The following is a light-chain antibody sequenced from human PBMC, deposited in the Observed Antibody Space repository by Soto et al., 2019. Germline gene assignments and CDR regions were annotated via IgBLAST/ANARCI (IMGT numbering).Light chain of an antibody. CDR1: QSLSSW. V-gene: IGKV1-5*01. Sequence: DIQMTQSPATLSASVGNRVTITCRSSQSLSSWLACYQQKPGKAPTLLIYDASRVESVVPSSFIGSGSGTEFTLTISSLQHDDFATYYCQQYNSYPWTFGQGTKVAIK. CDR2: DAS. CDR3: QQYNSYPWT. J-gene: IGKJ1*01.